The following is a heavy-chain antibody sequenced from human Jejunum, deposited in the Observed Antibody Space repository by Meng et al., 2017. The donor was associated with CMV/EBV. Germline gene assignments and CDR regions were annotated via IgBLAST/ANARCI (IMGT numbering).Heavy chain of an antibody. CDR3: ARASGSYSDAFDI. V-gene: IGHV3-21*01. D-gene: IGHD1-26*01. J-gene: IGHJ3*02. CDR1: GFPFRDDS. Sequence: SGFPFRDDSMNWVRQAPGKGLEWVSSISDRGGYIYYADSVRGRFTISRDNAKSSLYLHVNTLRAEDTAVYYCARASGSYSDAFDIWGQGTMVTVSS. CDR2: ISDRGGYI.